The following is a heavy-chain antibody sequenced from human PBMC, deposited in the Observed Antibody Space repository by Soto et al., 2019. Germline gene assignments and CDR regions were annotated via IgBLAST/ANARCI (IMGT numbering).Heavy chain of an antibody. D-gene: IGHD4-17*01. CDR2: INNSSSTI. Sequence: EVQLVESGGGLVQPGGSLRLSCAASGFTFSSYSMNWVRQAPGKGLEWGSYINNSSSTIYYADSLKGRFTISRDNAKNSLYVQMNSLRAEDPAVYYCARGRYGCPREYFQYWGQCTLVTVSS. J-gene: IGHJ1*01. V-gene: IGHV3-48*01. CDR3: ARGRYGCPREYFQY. CDR1: GFTFSSYS.